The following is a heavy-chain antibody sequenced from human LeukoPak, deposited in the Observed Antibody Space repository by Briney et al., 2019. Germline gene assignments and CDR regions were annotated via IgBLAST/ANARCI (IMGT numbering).Heavy chain of an antibody. D-gene: IGHD3-9*01. Sequence: PGGSLRLSCAASGFTFSSYNMNWVRQAPGKGLEWVSSISSGGSFMYYADSVKGRFTISRDNAKNSLYLQMHSLRAEDTAVYYCARGGNYDILTGYIFDYWGQGTLVTVSS. CDR2: ISSGGSFM. CDR1: GFTFSSYN. CDR3: ARGGNYDILTGYIFDY. J-gene: IGHJ4*02. V-gene: IGHV3-21*04.